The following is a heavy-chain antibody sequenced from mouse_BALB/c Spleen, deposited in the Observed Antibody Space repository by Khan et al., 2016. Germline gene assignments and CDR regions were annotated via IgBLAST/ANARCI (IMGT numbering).Heavy chain of an antibody. D-gene: IGHD2-2*01. CDR3: DRDGWGYKAMDY. CDR1: GFSLIAYG. V-gene: IGHV2-6-7*01. Sequence: QVQLQQSGPGLVAPSQSLSITCTVSGFSLIAYGVNWVRQHPGKSLEWLGMIWGDGTTDYNSALKFRLNISNDKSKSQVFFKMNSLQTDYTARYYCDRDGWGYKAMDYWGQGTSVTVSS. CDR2: IWGDGTT. J-gene: IGHJ4*01.